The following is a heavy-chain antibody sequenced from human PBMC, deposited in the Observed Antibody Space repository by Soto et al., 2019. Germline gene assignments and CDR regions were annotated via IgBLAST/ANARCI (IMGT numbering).Heavy chain of an antibody. J-gene: IGHJ3*02. Sequence: QVHLVESGGGVVQPGGSLRLSCAASGFTVSNYGMHWVRQAPGKGLEWVAVIWYDGNNKSYRDSVKGRFTISRDNSKNTVDLQTRSLRGEDTAVYYRGRGDARTDEAFDIGGQGTMVTVSS. CDR1: GFTVSNYG. V-gene: IGHV3-33*01. CDR3: GRGDARTDEAFDI. CDR2: IWYDGNNK.